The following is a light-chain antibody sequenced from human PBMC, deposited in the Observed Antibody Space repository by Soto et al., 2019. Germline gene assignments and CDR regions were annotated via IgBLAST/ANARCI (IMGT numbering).Light chain of an antibody. CDR2: KAS. V-gene: IGKV1-5*03. J-gene: IGKJ1*01. CDR3: QQYDTYTGA. CDR1: QRISTW. Sequence: DIQMTQSPSTLSASVGDRVTITCRASQRISTWLAWYQQKPGKAPKLLIYKASALESGVPSRFSGSGSGTEFTLTISRLQPDDFATYYCQQYDTYTGAFGQGTKVEIK.